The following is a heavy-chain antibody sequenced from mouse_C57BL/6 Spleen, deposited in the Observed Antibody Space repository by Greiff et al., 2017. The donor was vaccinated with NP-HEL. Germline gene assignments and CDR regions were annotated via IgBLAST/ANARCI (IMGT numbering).Heavy chain of an antibody. CDR1: GYSFTDYN. Sequence: EVQLQQSGPELVKPGASVKISCKASGYSFTDYNMNWVKQSNGKSLEWIGVINPNYGTTSYNQQFKGKATLTVDQSSSTAYMQLTSLTSEDSAVDYCARQKLLRVPLDYWGQGTTLTVSS. V-gene: IGHV1-39*01. J-gene: IGHJ2*01. D-gene: IGHD1-1*01. CDR2: INPNYGTT. CDR3: ARQKLLRVPLDY.